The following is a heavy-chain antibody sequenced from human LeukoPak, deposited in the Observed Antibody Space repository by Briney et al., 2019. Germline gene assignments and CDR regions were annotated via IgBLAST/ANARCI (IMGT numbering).Heavy chain of an antibody. V-gene: IGHV3-43D*03. Sequence: GGSLRLSCAASGFTFDDSVMHWVRQAPGKALEWVSLINWDGASTYYADSVKGRFTISRDNSKDSLYLQMNSLRPKDTAWYYCAKGRGGSGWYAEYWGQGTLVTVSS. D-gene: IGHD6-19*01. CDR2: INWDGAST. CDR1: GFTFDDSV. CDR3: AKGRGGSGWYAEY. J-gene: IGHJ4*02.